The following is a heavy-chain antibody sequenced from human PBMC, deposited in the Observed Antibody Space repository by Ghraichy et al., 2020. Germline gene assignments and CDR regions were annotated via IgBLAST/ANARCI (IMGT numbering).Heavy chain of an antibody. Sequence: GGSLRLSCAASGFTFSNHWMHWVRQAPGKGLVWVSRINSDGSNTIYADSVKGRFTVSRDNAKNTLYLQMNSLRAEDTAVYYCLRTTWDSLARGAIPFDYWGQGILVTVSS. V-gene: IGHV3-74*01. J-gene: IGHJ4*02. CDR3: LRTTWDSLARGAIPFDY. CDR1: GFTFSNHW. CDR2: INSDGSNT. D-gene: IGHD3-10*01.